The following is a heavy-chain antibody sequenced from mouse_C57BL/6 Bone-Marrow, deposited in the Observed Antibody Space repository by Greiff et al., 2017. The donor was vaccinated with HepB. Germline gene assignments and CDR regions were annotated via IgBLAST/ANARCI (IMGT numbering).Heavy chain of an antibody. CDR3: TTWSSYAMDY. CDR1: GFNITDYY. J-gene: IGHJ4*01. CDR2: IDPENGDT. V-gene: IGHV14-4*01. D-gene: IGHD1-1*01. Sequence: VQLQQSGAELVRPGASVKLSCTASGFNITDYYMHWVKQRPEQGLEWIGWIDPENGDTEYDSKFQGKATITADTSSNTAYLQLSSLTSEDTAVYYCTTWSSYAMDYWGQGTSVTVSA.